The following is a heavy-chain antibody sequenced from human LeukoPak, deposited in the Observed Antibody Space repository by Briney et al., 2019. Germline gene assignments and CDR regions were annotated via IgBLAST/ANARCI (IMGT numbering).Heavy chain of an antibody. CDR2: IYYSGST. D-gene: IGHD3-16*01. J-gene: IGHJ4*02. CDR3: ASGGVLYHSRL. Sequence: SETLSLTCTVSGGSISSSSYYRGWIRQPPGKGLEWIGSIYYSGSTYYNPSLKSRVTISVDTSKNQFSLKLSSVTAADTAVYYCASGGVLYHSRLWGQGTLVTVSS. V-gene: IGHV4-39*01. CDR1: GGSISSSSYY.